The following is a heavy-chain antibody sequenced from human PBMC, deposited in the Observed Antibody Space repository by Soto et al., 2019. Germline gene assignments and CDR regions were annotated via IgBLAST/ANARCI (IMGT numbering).Heavy chain of an antibody. CDR2: IKQDGSEK. Sequence: EVQLVESGGGLVQPGGSLRLSCAASGITFSSYWMSCVRQAPGEGLEWVANIKQDGSEKYYVESVTGRFTISRDNTKSALYLQMNTLRVEDTAVYYCARGRGLDVWGQGTTVTVSS. J-gene: IGHJ6*02. V-gene: IGHV3-7*01. CDR1: GITFSSYW. CDR3: ARGRGLDV.